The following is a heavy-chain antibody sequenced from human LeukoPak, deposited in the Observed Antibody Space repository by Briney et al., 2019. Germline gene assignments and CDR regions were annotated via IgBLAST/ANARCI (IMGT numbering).Heavy chain of an antibody. Sequence: SETLSLTCAVYGGSFSGYYWTWIRQPPGKGLEWIGKINHSGSTNYHPSLKSRATISVDTSKTHFSLMLSPVTAADTALYYCARARQNPYFEERRRGNCFDPWGQGTLVTVSS. CDR1: GGSFSGYY. J-gene: IGHJ5*02. CDR3: ARARQNPYFEERRRGNCFDP. D-gene: IGHD3-9*01. CDR2: INHSGST. V-gene: IGHV4-34*01.